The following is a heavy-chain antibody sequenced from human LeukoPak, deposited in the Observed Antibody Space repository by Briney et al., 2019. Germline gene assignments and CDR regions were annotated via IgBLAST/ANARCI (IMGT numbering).Heavy chain of an antibody. V-gene: IGHV4-34*01. CDR1: GGSFSGYY. Sequence: SETLSLTCAVYGGSFSGYYWSWIRQPPGKGLEWIGEINHSGSTNYNPSLKSRVTISVDTSKNQFSLKLSSVTAADTAVYYCAILSVAVAGAAWGQGTLVTVSS. J-gene: IGHJ5*02. CDR2: INHSGST. D-gene: IGHD6-19*01. CDR3: AILSVAVAGAA.